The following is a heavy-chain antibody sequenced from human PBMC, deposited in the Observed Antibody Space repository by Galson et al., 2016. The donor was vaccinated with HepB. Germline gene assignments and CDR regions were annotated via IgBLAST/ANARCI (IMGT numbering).Heavy chain of an antibody. CDR3: ARVKEIVGATSLSYYFDY. Sequence: SVKVSCKASGYTFSRYGISWVRKAPGQGLEWMGWVSTYNGDTNYAQTFQGRVTITADKSTSTHYLELRSLTSDDTAVYYCARVKEIVGATSLSYYFDYWGQGILVTVSS. J-gene: IGHJ4*02. V-gene: IGHV1-18*01. CDR1: GYTFSRYG. D-gene: IGHD1-26*01. CDR2: VSTYNGDT.